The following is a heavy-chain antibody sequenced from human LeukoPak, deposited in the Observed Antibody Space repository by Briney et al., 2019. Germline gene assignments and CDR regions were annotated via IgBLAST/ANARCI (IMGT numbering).Heavy chain of an antibody. CDR1: GGSISSYY. CDR3: ARLQRVTTIGWYFDL. J-gene: IGHJ2*01. D-gene: IGHD2-21*02. V-gene: IGHV4-59*08. Sequence: PSETLSLTCTVSGGSISSYYWSWIRQPPGKGLEWIGYIYYSGSTNYNPYLKSRVTISVDTSKNQFSLKLSSVTAADTAVYYCARLQRVTTIGWYFDLWGRGTLVTVSS. CDR2: IYYSGST.